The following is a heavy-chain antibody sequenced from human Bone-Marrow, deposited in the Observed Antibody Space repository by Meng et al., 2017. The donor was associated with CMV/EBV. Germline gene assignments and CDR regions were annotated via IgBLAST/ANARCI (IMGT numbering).Heavy chain of an antibody. CDR3: AIRLGDLVLREVSPI. CDR1: GYTFTGQY. V-gene: IGHV1-2*02. D-gene: IGHD1-26*01. Sequence: ASVKVSCKASGYTFTGQYMHWVRQTPRQGLEWMGWINPYNGGTEYPQDFEGRVTMATDTSITTGYMELTGLTPDDTGMYYCAIRLGDLVLREVSPIWGQGTLVTVYS. J-gene: IGHJ4*02. CDR2: INPYNGGT.